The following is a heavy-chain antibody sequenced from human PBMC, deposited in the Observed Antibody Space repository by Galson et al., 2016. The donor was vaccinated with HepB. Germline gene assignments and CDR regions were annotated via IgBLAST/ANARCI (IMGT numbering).Heavy chain of an antibody. CDR3: ARDLNVVIPPAPYYFDY. Sequence: SLRLSCAGSGFTFNTYSMNWVRQAPGKGLEWVSYISSSTGNRYYEDSVKGRFTISRDNAKNSLYLHMNSLIDEDTAVYYCARDLNVVIPPAPYYFDYWGHGTLVTVSS. D-gene: IGHD2-2*01. V-gene: IGHV3-48*02. CDR1: GFTFNTYS. J-gene: IGHJ4*01. CDR2: ISSSTGNR.